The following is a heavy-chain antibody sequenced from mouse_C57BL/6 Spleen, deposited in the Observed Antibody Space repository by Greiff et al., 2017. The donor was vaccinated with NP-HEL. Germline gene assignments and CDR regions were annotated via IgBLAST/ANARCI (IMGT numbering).Heavy chain of an antibody. CDR1: GFTFSSYA. Sequence: EVQRVESGGGLVKPGGSLKLSCAASGFTFSSYAMSWVRQTPEKRLEWVATISDGGSYTYYPDNVKGRFTISRDNAKNNLYLQMSHLKSEDTAMYYCARAGGRNAMDYWGQGTSVTVSS. CDR3: ARAGGRNAMDY. CDR2: ISDGGSYT. V-gene: IGHV5-4*01. J-gene: IGHJ4*01.